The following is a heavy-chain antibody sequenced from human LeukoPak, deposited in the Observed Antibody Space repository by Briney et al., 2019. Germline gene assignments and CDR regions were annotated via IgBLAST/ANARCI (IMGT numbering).Heavy chain of an antibody. CDR1: GGAVSSSNYY. CDR3: ATVSVAGTGPDY. D-gene: IGHD6-13*01. CDR2: FSYNAHS. J-gene: IGHJ4*02. Sequence: SETLSLTCTVSGGAVSSSNYYWSWIRQSPGKGLEWVGFFSYNAHSDYNPSLKSRVIISIATSRNHFSLRLTSVAAAGTANYYCATVSVAGTGPDYWGRGTLVTVSS. V-gene: IGHV4-61*03.